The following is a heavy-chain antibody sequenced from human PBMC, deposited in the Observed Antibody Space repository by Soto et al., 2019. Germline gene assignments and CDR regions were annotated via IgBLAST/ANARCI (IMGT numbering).Heavy chain of an antibody. Sequence: QVQLQESGPGLVKPSETLSLTCTVSGGSISSYYWSWIRQSPGKRLEWIGYIYYNGSTNYNPSLNSRAIISVDTSKNQFSLKLSSLTAADTAVYYCARRGHDDNSGYDWYFDLWGRGTLVTVSS. CDR3: ARRGHDDNSGYDWYFDL. D-gene: IGHD3-22*01. CDR2: IYYNGST. J-gene: IGHJ2*01. V-gene: IGHV4-59*08. CDR1: GGSISSYY.